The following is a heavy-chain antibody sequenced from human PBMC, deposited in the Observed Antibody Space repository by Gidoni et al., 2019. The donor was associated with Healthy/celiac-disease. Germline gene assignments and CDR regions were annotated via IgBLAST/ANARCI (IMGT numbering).Heavy chain of an antibody. Sequence: QVQLVQSGAEVKKPGSSVKVSCKASGCTVSSYATRWVRQAPGQGLAWMGGIIPIFGTAHYAQKFQGRVTITADESTSTAYMELSSLRSEDTAVYYCAIYRLNYYDSSGYYASHYYYGMDVWGQGTTVTVSS. J-gene: IGHJ6*02. V-gene: IGHV1-69*01. D-gene: IGHD3-22*01. CDR1: GCTVSSYA. CDR3: AIYRLNYYDSSGYYASHYYYGMDV. CDR2: IIPIFGTA.